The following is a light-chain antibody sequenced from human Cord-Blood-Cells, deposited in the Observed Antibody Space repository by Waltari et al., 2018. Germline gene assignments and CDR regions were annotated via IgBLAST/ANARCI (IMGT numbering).Light chain of an antibody. Sequence: QSALTQPASVSGSPGQSITISCTGTSSDGGGYNYVSWYQQHPGKAPKLMIYDVSKRPSGVSNRFSGSKSGNTASLTISGLQAEDEADYYCSSYAGSSVVFGGGTKLTVL. CDR1: SSDGGGYNY. J-gene: IGLJ2*01. CDR2: DVS. CDR3: SSYAGSSVV. V-gene: IGLV2-14*01.